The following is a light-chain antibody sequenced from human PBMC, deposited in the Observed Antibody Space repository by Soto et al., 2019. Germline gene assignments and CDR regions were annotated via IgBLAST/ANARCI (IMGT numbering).Light chain of an antibody. CDR1: QSVSSSY. Sequence: EIVLTQSPGTLSLSPGERATLSCRASQSVSSSYLAWYQQNPGQAHTLLIYGASSRATGIPDRFSGSGSGTDFSLTISRLGPEEFAVYYCQKDDRSLYTFGQGTKLEIK. CDR3: QKDDRSLYT. V-gene: IGKV3-20*01. CDR2: GAS. J-gene: IGKJ2*01.